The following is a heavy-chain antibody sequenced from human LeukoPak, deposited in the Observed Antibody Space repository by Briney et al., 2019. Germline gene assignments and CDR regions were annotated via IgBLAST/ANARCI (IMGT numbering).Heavy chain of an antibody. CDR3: ARVPGCGGDCYSGHYYYMDV. Sequence: SETLSLTCTVSGGSISSYYWSWIRQPPGKGLEWIGYIYYSGGTKYNPYLKSRVTMSVDTSKNQFSLKLSSVTAADTAVYYCARVPGCGGDCYSGHYYYMDVWGKGTTVTVSS. CDR1: GGSISSYY. CDR2: IYYSGGT. D-gene: IGHD2-21*01. V-gene: IGHV4-59*12. J-gene: IGHJ6*03.